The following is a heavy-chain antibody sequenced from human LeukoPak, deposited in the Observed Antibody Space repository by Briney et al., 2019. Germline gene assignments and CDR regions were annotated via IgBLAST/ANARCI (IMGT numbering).Heavy chain of an antibody. V-gene: IGHV1-69*04. D-gene: IGHD5-24*01. Sequence: SAKVSCTASGGTFSSHAISWVRQAPGQGLEWMGRIIPILGIANYAQKFQGRVTITADKSTSTAYMELSSLRSEDTAVYYCARDLMATIPNDYWGQGTLVTVSS. CDR2: IIPILGIA. CDR3: ARDLMATIPNDY. CDR1: GGTFSSHA. J-gene: IGHJ4*02.